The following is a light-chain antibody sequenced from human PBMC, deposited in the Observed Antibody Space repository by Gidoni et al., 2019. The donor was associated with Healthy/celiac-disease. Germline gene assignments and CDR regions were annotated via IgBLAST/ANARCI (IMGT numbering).Light chain of an antibody. CDR1: QSVSSY. CDR3: QQRSNWPPGIX. V-gene: IGKV3-11*01. J-gene: IGKJ5*01. Sequence: EIVLTQSPATLSLSPGERATLSCRASQSVSSYLAWYQQKPGQAPRLLIYDASNRATGIPARFSGSGSGTDFTLTISSLEPEDFAVYYCQQRSNWPPGIXXXQGTRLEIK. CDR2: DAS.